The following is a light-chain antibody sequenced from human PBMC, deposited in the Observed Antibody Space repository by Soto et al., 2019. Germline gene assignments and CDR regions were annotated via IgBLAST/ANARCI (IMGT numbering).Light chain of an antibody. CDR3: CSYAGSSTYV. CDR2: EVS. Sequence: QSALTQPASVSGSPGQSITISCTGTSSDFGSYNLVSWYQQHPGKAPKLMIYEVSKPPSGVSNRFSGSKSGNTASLTISGLQAEDEADYYCCSYAGSSTYVFGTGTKLTVL. CDR1: SSDFGSYNL. J-gene: IGLJ1*01. V-gene: IGLV2-23*02.